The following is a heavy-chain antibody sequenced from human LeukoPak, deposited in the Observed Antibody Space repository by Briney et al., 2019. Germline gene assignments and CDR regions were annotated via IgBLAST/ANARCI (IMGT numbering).Heavy chain of an antibody. CDR2: MNPNSGNT. CDR1: GYTFNGYY. Sequence: ASVKVSCKASGYTFNGYYMHWVRQATGQGLEWMGWMNPNSGNTGYAQKFQGRVTITRNNSISTVYMELRSLRSDDTAVYYCARGRHYYDSSDYYYEGDAFDIWGQGTMVTVSS. D-gene: IGHD3-22*01. V-gene: IGHV1-8*03. J-gene: IGHJ3*02. CDR3: ARGRHYYDSSDYYYEGDAFDI.